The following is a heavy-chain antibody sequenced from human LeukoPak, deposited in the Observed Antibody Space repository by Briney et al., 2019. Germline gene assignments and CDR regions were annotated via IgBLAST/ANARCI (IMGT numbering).Heavy chain of an antibody. Sequence: TGGSLRLSCAASGFTFDDYGMSWVRQAPGKGLEWVSGINWNGGSTGYADSVKGRFTISRDNAKNSLYLQMNSLRAEDTALYYCARAAYDSSGYYSPDYWGQGTLVTVSS. CDR3: ARAAYDSSGYYSPDY. CDR1: GFTFDDYG. D-gene: IGHD3-22*01. CDR2: INWNGGST. J-gene: IGHJ4*02. V-gene: IGHV3-20*04.